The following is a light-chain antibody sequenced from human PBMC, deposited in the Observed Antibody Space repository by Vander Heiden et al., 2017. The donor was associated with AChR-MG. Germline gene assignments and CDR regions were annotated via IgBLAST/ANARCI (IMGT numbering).Light chain of an antibody. Sequence: SVLPRPPSLSATPGQKGTISWSARSSDIGDNNVSWYQQVPGAAPNLLIYYSDKRPSGIPDRFSASRSGTSATLLITGLQTGEEADYYCGASDDSLSAVVFGGGTKLTVL. J-gene: IGLJ3*02. CDR2: YSD. CDR3: GASDDSLSAVV. CDR1: SSDIGDNN. V-gene: IGLV1-51*01.